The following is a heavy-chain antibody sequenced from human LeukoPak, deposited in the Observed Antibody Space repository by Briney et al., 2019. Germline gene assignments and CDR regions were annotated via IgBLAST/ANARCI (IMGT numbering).Heavy chain of an antibody. D-gene: IGHD3-16*01. J-gene: IGHJ6*03. Sequence: ASVTVSCKASGGTFSSYAISWVRQAPGQGIEWMGGIIPIFGTATYAQKFQGRVTITADASTSTAYMEQSSLRSEDTAVYYCARPRGPSVGVIPYYYYYMDVWGKGTTVTVSS. CDR1: GGTFSSYA. CDR2: IIPIFGTA. CDR3: ARPRGPSVGVIPYYYYYMDV. V-gene: IGHV1-69*13.